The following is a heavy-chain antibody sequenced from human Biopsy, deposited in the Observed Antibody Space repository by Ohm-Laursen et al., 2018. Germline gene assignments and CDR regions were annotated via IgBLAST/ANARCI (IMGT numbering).Heavy chain of an antibody. J-gene: IGHJ1*01. CDR1: GRTFSNYG. CDR2: NIPILGTG. D-gene: IGHD3-9*01. Sequence: SVKAFCKAPGRTFSNYGVNWVRQAPGQGLEWLGGNIPILGTGNYAQKFQDRVTVAADTSTSTATMELRSLRSDDTAVYYCATKLTGYFHHWGQGTLVIVSS. V-gene: IGHV1-69*06. CDR3: ATKLTGYFHH.